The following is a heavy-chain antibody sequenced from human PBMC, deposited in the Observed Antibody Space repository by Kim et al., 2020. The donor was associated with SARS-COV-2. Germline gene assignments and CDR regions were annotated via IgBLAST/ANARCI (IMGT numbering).Heavy chain of an antibody. J-gene: IGHJ4*02. CDR1: GYTFTSYG. CDR2: ISAYNGNT. D-gene: IGHD2-2*02. V-gene: IGHV1-18*01. CDR3: ARGGYCSSTSCYTWDTFDY. Sequence: ASVKVSCKASGYTFTSYGISWVRQAPGQGLEWMGWISAYNGNTNYAQKLQGRVTMTTDTSTSTAYMELRSLRSDDTAVYYCARGGYCSSTSCYTWDTFDYWGQGTLVTVSS.